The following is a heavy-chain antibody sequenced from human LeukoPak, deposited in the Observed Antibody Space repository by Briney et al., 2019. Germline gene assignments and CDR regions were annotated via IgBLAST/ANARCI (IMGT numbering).Heavy chain of an antibody. V-gene: IGHV1-69*04. Sequence: ASVKVSCKASGGTFSSYAISWVRQAPGQGLEWMGRIIPILGIANYAQKFRGRVTITADKSTSTAYMELSSLRSEDTAVYYCARDQYYYDSSGPWGQGTMVTVSS. CDR1: GGTFSSYA. CDR3: ARDQYYYDSSGP. J-gene: IGHJ3*01. CDR2: IIPILGIA. D-gene: IGHD3-22*01.